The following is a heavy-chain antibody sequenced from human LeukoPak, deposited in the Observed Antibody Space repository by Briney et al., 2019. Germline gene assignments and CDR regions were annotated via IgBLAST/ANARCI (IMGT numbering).Heavy chain of an antibody. CDR3: AKKGYSFGWRDTYYFDY. CDR1: GFIFNDCA. V-gene: IGHV3-9*01. Sequence: HPGGSLRLSCTASGFIFNDCAMHWVRQAPGKGLEWVSSITWNSVGKGYADSVKGRFTISRDNAKNSLYLQMNGLRAEDTAVYYCAKKGYSFGWRDTYYFDYWGQGTLVTVSS. J-gene: IGHJ4*02. D-gene: IGHD5-18*01. CDR2: ITWNSVGK.